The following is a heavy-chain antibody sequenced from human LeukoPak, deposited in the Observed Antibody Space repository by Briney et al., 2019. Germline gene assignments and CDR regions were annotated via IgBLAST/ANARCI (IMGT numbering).Heavy chain of an antibody. J-gene: IGHJ4*02. CDR1: GFTFCTYW. V-gene: IGHV3-74*01. CDR3: VRGNWGLDY. D-gene: IGHD7-27*01. CDR2: IDGDGTGT. Sequence: GGSLRLSCKASGFTFCTYWMHWVRQPPGKGLGWVSRIDGDGTGTDYADSVKGRFTVSRDNAKNTVYLQMNSLTAEDTSTYYCVRGNWGLDYWGQGTPVTVSS.